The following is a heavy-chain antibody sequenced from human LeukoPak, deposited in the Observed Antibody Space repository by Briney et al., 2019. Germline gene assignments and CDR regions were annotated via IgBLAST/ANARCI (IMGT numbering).Heavy chain of an antibody. CDR3: ARDPAPDAFDI. V-gene: IGHV4-4*07. CDR1: GASISSYS. CDR2: IYSSGST. Sequence: SETLSLTCTVSGASISSYSWSWIRQPAGKGLEWIGRIYSSGSTNYNPSLKSRVTMSADTSKNHFSLKLSSVTAVDTAVYYCARDPAPDAFDIWGQGTMVTVSS. J-gene: IGHJ3*02.